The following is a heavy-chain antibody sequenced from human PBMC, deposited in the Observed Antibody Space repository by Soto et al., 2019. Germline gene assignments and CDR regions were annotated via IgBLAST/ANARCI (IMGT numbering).Heavy chain of an antibody. CDR3: ARVWIAIFGENPPPFDI. D-gene: IGHD3-3*01. CDR2: IYYSGST. V-gene: IGHV4-61*01. Sequence: PSETLSLTCTVSGGSVSSGSYYWSWIRQPPGKGLEWIGYIYYSGSTNYNPSLKSRVTISVDTSKNQFSLKLSSVTAADTAVYYCARVWIAIFGENPPPFDIWGQGTMVTVSS. CDR1: GGSVSSGSYY. J-gene: IGHJ3*02.